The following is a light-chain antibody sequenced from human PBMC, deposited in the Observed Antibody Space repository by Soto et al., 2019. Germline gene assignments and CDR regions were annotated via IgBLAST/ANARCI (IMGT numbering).Light chain of an antibody. V-gene: IGKV3D-20*01. CDR3: QQYGSPPLT. J-gene: IGKJ4*01. CDR1: QTVSSSY. CDR2: DAS. Sequence: EIVLTHSPATLSLSPGERATLSCGASQTVSSSYLAWYQLKPGLAPRLLFYDASNRAPGIPDRFSGSGSGTEFNLPISGLEPEDFAVYYCQQYGSPPLTFGGGPKVDMK.